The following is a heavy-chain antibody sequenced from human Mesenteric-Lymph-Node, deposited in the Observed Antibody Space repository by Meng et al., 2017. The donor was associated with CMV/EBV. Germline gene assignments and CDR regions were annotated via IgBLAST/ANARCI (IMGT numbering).Heavy chain of an antibody. CDR2: INHSGST. V-gene: IGHV4-34*01. CDR3: AREGIAAAGNGGFDAFDI. CDR1: GGSFSGYY. D-gene: IGHD6-13*01. Sequence: SETLSLTCAVYGGSFSGYYWSWIRQPPGKGLEWIGEINHSGSTNYNPSLKSRVTISVDTSKNQFSLKLSSVTAADTAVYYCAREGIAAAGNGGFDAFDIWGQGTMVTVPS. J-gene: IGHJ3*02.